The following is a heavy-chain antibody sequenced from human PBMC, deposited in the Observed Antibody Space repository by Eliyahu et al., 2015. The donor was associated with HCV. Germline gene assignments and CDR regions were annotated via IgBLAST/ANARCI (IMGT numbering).Heavy chain of an antibody. V-gene: IGHV1-69-2*01. Sequence: EVQLVQSGAEVKKPGATVKISXKVSGXXFTXXYXHWVQQAPGKGLEWMGLVDPEDGETIYAEKFQGRVTITADTSTDTAYMELSSLRSEDTAVYYCATGYVVVTAILRPPSDAFDIWGQGTMVTVSS. CDR2: VDPEDGET. CDR3: ATGYVVVTAILRPPSDAFDI. D-gene: IGHD2-21*02. J-gene: IGHJ3*02. CDR1: GXXFTXXY.